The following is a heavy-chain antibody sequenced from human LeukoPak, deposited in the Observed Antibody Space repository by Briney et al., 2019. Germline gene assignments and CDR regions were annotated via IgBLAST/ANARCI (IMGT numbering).Heavy chain of an antibody. CDR3: ASYTMVRGIDY. CDR1: GGSFSGYY. Sequence: PSETLSPTCAVYGGSFSGYYWSWIRQPPGKGLEWIGEINHSGSTNYNPSLKSQVTISVDTSKNQFSLKLSSVTAADTAVYYCASYTMVRGIDYWGQGTLVTVSS. D-gene: IGHD3-10*01. V-gene: IGHV4-34*01. CDR2: INHSGST. J-gene: IGHJ4*02.